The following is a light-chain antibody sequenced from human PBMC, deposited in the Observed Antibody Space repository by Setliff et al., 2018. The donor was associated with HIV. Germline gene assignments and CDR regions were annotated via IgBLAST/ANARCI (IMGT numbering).Light chain of an antibody. CDR3: SSFTTNNTYV. CDR2: DVS. CDR1: TSDVGSYNY. Sequence: ALTQPASVSGSPGQSITISCTGSTSDVGSYNYVSWYQQHPDKAPKLVIYDVSKRPSGVSHRSSGSKSGYTASLAISGLQAEDEADYFCSSFTTNNTYVFGTGTKGTVL. V-gene: IGLV2-14*03. J-gene: IGLJ1*01.